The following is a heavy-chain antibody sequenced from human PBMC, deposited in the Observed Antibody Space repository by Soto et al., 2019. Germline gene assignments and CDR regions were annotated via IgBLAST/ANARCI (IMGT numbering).Heavy chain of an antibody. CDR2: ISDSGSA. CDR1: GGSISSGAYY. V-gene: IGHV4-31*03. J-gene: IGHJ5*02. CDR3: ATVPFGEGWFDP. D-gene: IGHD3-10*01. Sequence: SETLSLTCTVSGGSISSGAYYWSWIRQHPGKGLEWIGYISDSGSAYYNPSLKSRLSISLNTSKNQFSLRLTSVTAADTAVYYCATVPFGEGWFDPWGQGTLVTVSS.